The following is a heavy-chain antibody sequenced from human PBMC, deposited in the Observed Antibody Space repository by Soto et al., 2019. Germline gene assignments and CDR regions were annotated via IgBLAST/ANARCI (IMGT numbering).Heavy chain of an antibody. CDR2: IKEDGSVT. CDR3: GTDQWGGAFDL. D-gene: IGHD3-10*01. CDR1: DFTISPYW. V-gene: IGHV3-7*01. J-gene: IGHJ3*01. Sequence: GGSLKLSCATSDFTISPYWMTWVRQTPGQELEFVANIKEDGSVTNYVDSVKGRFTISRDNAKNSLYLQMNSLRAEDTAVYYCGTDQWGGAFDLWGRGTTVTVSS.